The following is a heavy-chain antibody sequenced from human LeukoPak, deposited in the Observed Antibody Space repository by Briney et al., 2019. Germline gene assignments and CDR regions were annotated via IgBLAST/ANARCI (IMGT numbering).Heavy chain of an antibody. CDR3: AKANVRGYSGYDGLDY. Sequence: PGGSLRLSCAASGFTFSSYAMSWVRQAPGKGLEWVSAISGSGGSTYYADSVKGRFTISRDNSKNTLYLQMNSLRAEDTAVYYCAKANVRGYSGYDGLDYWGQGTLVTVSS. CDR2: ISGSGGST. D-gene: IGHD5-12*01. V-gene: IGHV3-23*01. CDR1: GFTFSSYA. J-gene: IGHJ4*02.